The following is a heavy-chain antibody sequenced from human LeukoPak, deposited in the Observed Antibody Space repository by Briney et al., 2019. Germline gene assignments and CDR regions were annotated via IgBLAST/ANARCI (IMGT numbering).Heavy chain of an antibody. V-gene: IGHV1-2*02. J-gene: IGHJ5*02. CDR1: GYTFTGYY. Sequence: ASVKVSCKASGYTFTGYYMHWVRQAPGQGLEWMGWINPNSGGTNYAQKFQGRVTMTRDTSISTAYMELSRLRSDDTAVYYCARPPYYDFWSGYYSASFDPWGREPWSPSPQ. D-gene: IGHD3-3*01. CDR3: ARPPYYDFWSGYYSASFDP. CDR2: INPNSGGT.